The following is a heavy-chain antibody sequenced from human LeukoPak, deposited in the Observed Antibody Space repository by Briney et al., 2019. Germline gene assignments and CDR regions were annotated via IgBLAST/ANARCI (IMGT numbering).Heavy chain of an antibody. V-gene: IGHV1-46*01. CDR2: INPSGGST. CDR3: ARDLPPKYGSGSYYQYDY. J-gene: IGHJ4*02. D-gene: IGHD3-10*01. Sequence: ASVKVSCKASGYTFTSYYMHWVRQAPGQGLEWMGIINPSGGSTSYAQKFQGRVTMTRDTSTSTAYMELSSLRSEDTAVYYCARDLPPKYGSGSYYQYDYWGQGTLVTVSS. CDR1: GYTFTSYY.